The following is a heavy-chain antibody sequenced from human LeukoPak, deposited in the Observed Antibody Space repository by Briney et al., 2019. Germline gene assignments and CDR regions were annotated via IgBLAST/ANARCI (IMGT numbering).Heavy chain of an antibody. J-gene: IGHJ4*02. Sequence: ASVKVSCKASGYTFTGYYMHWVRQAPGQGLEWMGWINPNSGGTNYARKFQGRVTMTRDTSISTAYMELRRLRSDDTAVYYCARDLGEGYFDYWGQGTLVTVSS. CDR3: ARDLGEGYFDY. CDR1: GYTFTGYY. CDR2: INPNSGGT. V-gene: IGHV1-2*02. D-gene: IGHD6-13*01.